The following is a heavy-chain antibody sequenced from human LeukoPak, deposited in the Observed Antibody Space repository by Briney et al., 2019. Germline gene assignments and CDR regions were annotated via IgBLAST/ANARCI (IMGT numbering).Heavy chain of an antibody. CDR1: GGSISSSSYY. D-gene: IGHD3-3*02. Sequence: SETLSLTCTVSGGSISSSSYYWGWIRQPPGKGREWIGSIYYSGSTYYNPSLKSRVTISVDTSKHQFSLTLSSFTAADTAVYYCARRILSWYFDLWGRGTLVTVSS. CDR3: ARRILSWYFDL. J-gene: IGHJ2*01. V-gene: IGHV4-39*01. CDR2: IYYSGST.